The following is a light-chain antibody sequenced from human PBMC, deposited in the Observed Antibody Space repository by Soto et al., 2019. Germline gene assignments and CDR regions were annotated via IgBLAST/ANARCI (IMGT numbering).Light chain of an antibody. CDR2: LAS. CDR1: QSVLYSSNNKNY. J-gene: IGKJ1*01. Sequence: DIVLTQSPDSLAVSLGERATINCKSSQSVLYSSNNKNYLAWYQQKPRQPPKLLIYLASTRESGVPDRFSGSGSGTDFTLTISSLQAEDVAVYYCQQYYSAPWTFGQGTKVEIK. CDR3: QQYYSAPWT. V-gene: IGKV4-1*01.